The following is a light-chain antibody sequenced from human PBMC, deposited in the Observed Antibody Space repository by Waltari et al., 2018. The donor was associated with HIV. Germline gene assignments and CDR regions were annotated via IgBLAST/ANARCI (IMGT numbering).Light chain of an antibody. CDR2: GAC. CDR1: QSAATN. CDR3: QQYNSSPT. V-gene: IGKV3-15*01. Sequence: EILMTQSPATLAVSPGDRATLSCKATQSAATNIAWYQQTPGQPIRLLIYGACTPSTGVSGRFSGGGSGTDFTLTINNLQSDDAAVYFCQQYNSSPTFGQGTKVEV. J-gene: IGKJ2*01.